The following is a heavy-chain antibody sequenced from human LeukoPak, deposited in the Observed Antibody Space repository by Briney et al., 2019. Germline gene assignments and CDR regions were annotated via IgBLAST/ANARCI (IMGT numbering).Heavy chain of an antibody. CDR2: ISSSSSTI. J-gene: IGHJ6*03. V-gene: IGHV3-48*04. CDR1: EFTFSSYS. CDR3: ARDSPYSSSLGPYYYYYYYMDV. Sequence: GGSLRLSCAASEFTFSSYSMNWVREAPGKGREWVSYISSSSSTIFYTDSVKGRFTIPREHAEHSLYLKMNSVRGGDTVVYYCARDSPYSSSLGPYYYYYYYMDVWGKGITVTVSS. D-gene: IGHD6-13*01.